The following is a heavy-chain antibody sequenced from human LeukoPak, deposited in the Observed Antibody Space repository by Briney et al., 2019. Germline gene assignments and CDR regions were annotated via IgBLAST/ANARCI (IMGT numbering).Heavy chain of an antibody. J-gene: IGHJ1*01. CDR1: GFTFSSYW. CDR2: IKQDGSEK. Sequence: GRSLRLSCAASGFTFSSYWMSWVRQAPGKGLEWVANIKQDGSEKYYVDSGKGRFTISRDNAKNSLYLQMNSLRAEDTAVYYCARSFWSGYYTVEYFQHWGQGTLVTVSS. V-gene: IGHV3-7*01. CDR3: ARSFWSGYYTVEYFQH. D-gene: IGHD3-3*01.